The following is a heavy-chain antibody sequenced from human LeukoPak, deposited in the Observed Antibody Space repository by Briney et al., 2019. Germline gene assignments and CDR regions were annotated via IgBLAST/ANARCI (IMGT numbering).Heavy chain of an antibody. D-gene: IGHD4-23*01. V-gene: IGHV4-39*01. CDR1: GGSISSSSYY. CDR3: ARRATVANYFDY. Sequence: PSETLSLTCTVSGGSISSSSYYWGWIRQPPGKGLEWIGSIYYSGSTYYNPSLKSRVTISVDTSKNQFSLKLSSVTAADTAVYYCARRATVANYFDYWGQGTLVTVSS. J-gene: IGHJ4*02. CDR2: IYYSGST.